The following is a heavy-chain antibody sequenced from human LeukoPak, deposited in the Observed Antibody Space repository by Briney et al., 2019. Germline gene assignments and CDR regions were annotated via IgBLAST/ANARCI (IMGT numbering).Heavy chain of an antibody. Sequence: SETLSLTCTVSGGSISSYYWSWIRQPSGKGLEWIGYIYYSGSSNYNPSLKSRVTISVDTSKNQFSLKLSSVTAADTAVYYCARGFDVYYDSSGYCNFDYWGQGTLVTVSS. CDR1: GGSISSYY. CDR3: ARGFDVYYDSSGYCNFDY. D-gene: IGHD3-22*01. J-gene: IGHJ4*02. V-gene: IGHV4-59*01. CDR2: IYYSGSS.